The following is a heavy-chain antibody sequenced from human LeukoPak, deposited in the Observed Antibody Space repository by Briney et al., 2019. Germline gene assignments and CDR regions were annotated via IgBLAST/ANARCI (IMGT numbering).Heavy chain of an antibody. Sequence: GGSLRLSCAASGFTFSSYSMNWVRQAPGKGLEWVSSISSSSSYIYYADSVKGRFTISRDNAKNSLYLQMNSLRAEDTAVYFCARGTPTTRDFDYWGQGTLVTVSS. D-gene: IGHD4-11*01. CDR1: GFTFSSYS. CDR2: ISSSSSYI. V-gene: IGHV3-21*01. J-gene: IGHJ4*02. CDR3: ARGTPTTRDFDY.